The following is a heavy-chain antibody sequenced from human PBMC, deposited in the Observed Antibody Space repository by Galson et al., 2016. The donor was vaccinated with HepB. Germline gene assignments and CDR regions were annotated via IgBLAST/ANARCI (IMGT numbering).Heavy chain of an antibody. V-gene: IGHV3-72*01. Sequence: SLRLSCAASGFTFSSYGMHWVRQAPGKGLEWVGRTRNKANSYATEYAASVKGRFTISRDDSKNSLYLQMNSLKIEDTAVYYCARVGYCSSTTCRQAYDYWGQGTLVTV. D-gene: IGHD2-2*01. CDR3: ARVGYCSSTTCRQAYDY. CDR1: GFTFSSYG. CDR2: TRNKANSYAT. J-gene: IGHJ4*02.